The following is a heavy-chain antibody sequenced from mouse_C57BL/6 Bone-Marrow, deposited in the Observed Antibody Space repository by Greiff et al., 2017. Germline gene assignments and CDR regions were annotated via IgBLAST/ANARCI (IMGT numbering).Heavy chain of an antibody. Sequence: VQVVESGGDLVKPGGSVKMSCTASGYTFTTYPIEWMQQNHGKSLEWIGNFNHYNDDTKYNENFKGKATLTIEKSSSTVYLELRRLTSDDSAVYYCARSDGSYYFDYWGQGTPLTVSS. D-gene: IGHD2-3*01. V-gene: IGHV1-47*01. CDR1: GYTFTTYP. CDR3: ARSDGSYYFDY. J-gene: IGHJ2*01. CDR2: FNHYNDDT.